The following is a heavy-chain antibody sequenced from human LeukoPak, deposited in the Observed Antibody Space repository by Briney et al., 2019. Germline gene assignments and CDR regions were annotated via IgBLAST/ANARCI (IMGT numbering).Heavy chain of an antibody. CDR2: ISDNGGST. CDR1: GFTFSSYA. Sequence: GGSLRLSCAASGFTFSSYAMSWVRQAPGKGLEWDSAISDNGGSTYYADSVRGRFTISRDNSKNTLYLQMNSLGAEDTAVYYCAKPIAAAGRFDAFDIWGQGTMVTVSS. D-gene: IGHD6-13*01. J-gene: IGHJ3*02. V-gene: IGHV3-23*01. CDR3: AKPIAAAGRFDAFDI.